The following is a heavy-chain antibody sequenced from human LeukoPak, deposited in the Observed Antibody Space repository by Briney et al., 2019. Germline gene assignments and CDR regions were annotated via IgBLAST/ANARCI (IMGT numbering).Heavy chain of an antibody. D-gene: IGHD7-27*01. CDR2: IRYDGSNK. V-gene: IGHV3-30*02. CDR3: ANLGMGIDY. CDR1: GFTFSSYD. J-gene: IGHJ4*02. Sequence: GGSLRLSSAASGFTFSSYDMHWVRQPPGKGLEWVAFIRYDGSNKHYADSVKGRFTISRDNSKNTLYLQMNSLRAEDTAVYLCANLGMGIDYWGQGTLVTVST.